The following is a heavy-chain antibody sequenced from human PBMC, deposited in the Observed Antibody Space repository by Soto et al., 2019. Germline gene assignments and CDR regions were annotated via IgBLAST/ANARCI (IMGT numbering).Heavy chain of an antibody. Sequence: QVQLVESGGGVVQPGRSLRLSCAASGFTFSSYAIHWVRQAPGKGLEWVALISYDGSNKYYADSVKGRFTISRDNSKKMLYLQMNSPRTEDTAVYSCARDRRAAAGDWYFDLWGRGTLVTVSS. CDR1: GFTFSSYA. J-gene: IGHJ2*01. D-gene: IGHD6-13*01. CDR2: ISYDGSNK. CDR3: ARDRRAAAGDWYFDL. V-gene: IGHV3-30-3*01.